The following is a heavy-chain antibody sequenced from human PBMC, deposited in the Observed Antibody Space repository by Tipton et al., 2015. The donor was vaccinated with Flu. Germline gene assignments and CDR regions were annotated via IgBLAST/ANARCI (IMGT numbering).Heavy chain of an antibody. D-gene: IGHD3-10*01. CDR1: GGFITSGSYY. CDR2: IYTTGSV. CDR3: ARSPSYSGSGIYPYYFDD. J-gene: IGHJ4*02. Sequence: TLSLTCSISGGFITSGSYYWSWIRQSAGRGLEWIGRIYTTGSVNYNPSLRGRATIAGDTSRNHFSLQLTSVTAADTAVYFCARSPSYSGSGIYPYYFDDWGQGTLVTVAS. V-gene: IGHV4-61*02.